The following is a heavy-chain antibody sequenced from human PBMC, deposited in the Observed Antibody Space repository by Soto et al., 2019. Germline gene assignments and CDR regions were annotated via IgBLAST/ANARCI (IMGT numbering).Heavy chain of an antibody. J-gene: IGHJ4*02. CDR1: GGSISSGDYY. CDR2: IYYSGST. CDR3: ASDSGSYYVFDY. Sequence: SETLSLTCTVSGGSISSGDYYWSWIRQPPGKGLEWIGYIYYSGSTYYNPSLKSRVTISVDTSKNQFSLKLSSVTAADTAVYYCASDSGSYYVFDYWGQGTLVTVSS. D-gene: IGHD1-26*01. V-gene: IGHV4-30-4*01.